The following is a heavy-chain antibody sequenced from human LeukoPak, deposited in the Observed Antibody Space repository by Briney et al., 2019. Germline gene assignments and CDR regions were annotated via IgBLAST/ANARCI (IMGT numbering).Heavy chain of an antibody. Sequence: GGSLRPSCAASGFTFSSYSMNWVRQAPGKGLEWVSSISSSSSYIYYADSVKGRFTISRDNAKNSLYLQMNSLRAEDTAVYYCARALGGPRVYYFDYWGQGTLVTVSS. CDR1: GFTFSSYS. CDR2: ISSSSSYI. CDR3: ARALGGPRVYYFDY. V-gene: IGHV3-21*01. J-gene: IGHJ4*02. D-gene: IGHD4-23*01.